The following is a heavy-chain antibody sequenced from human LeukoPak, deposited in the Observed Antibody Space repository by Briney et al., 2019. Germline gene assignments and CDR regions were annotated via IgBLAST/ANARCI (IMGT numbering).Heavy chain of an antibody. V-gene: IGHV4-4*07. J-gene: IGHJ4*02. CDR1: GGSISSYY. CDR3: AIRDYDILTGYPWDY. Sequence: SETLSLTCTVSGGSISSYYWSWIRQPAGKGLEWIGRIYSSGTTNYNPSLKSRVTMSLDTSKNQFSLKLSSVTAADTAVYYCAIRDYDILTGYPWDYWGQGTLVTVSS. D-gene: IGHD3-9*01. CDR2: IYSSGTT.